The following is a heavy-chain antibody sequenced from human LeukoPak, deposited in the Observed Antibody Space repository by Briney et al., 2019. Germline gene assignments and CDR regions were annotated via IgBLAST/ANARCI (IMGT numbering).Heavy chain of an antibody. J-gene: IGHJ4*02. CDR1: GGSISSGSYY. V-gene: IGHV4-61*02. CDR2: IYTSGST. Sequence: SQTLSLTCTVSGGSISSGSYYWSWIRQPAGKGLEWIGRIYTSGSTNYNHSLKSRVTISVDTSKNQFSLKLSSVTAADTAVYYCARGVDTAGVYWGQGTLVTVSS. D-gene: IGHD5-18*01. CDR3: ARGVDTAGVY.